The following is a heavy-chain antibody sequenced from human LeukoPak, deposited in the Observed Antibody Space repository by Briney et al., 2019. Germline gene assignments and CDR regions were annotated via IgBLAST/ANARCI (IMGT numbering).Heavy chain of an antibody. J-gene: IGHJ3*02. D-gene: IGHD3-22*01. CDR3: ARSYYDSSGYYSLGVLDI. CDR1: GYDFTFYW. CDR2: IYPGDSDT. Sequence: GESLKISCKGSGYDFTFYWDAWVRQMPGKGLEWMGIIYPGDSDTRYSPSFQGQITISADKSISTAYLQWNSLKASDTAMYYCARSYYDSSGYYSLGVLDIWGQGTVVTVSS. V-gene: IGHV5-51*01.